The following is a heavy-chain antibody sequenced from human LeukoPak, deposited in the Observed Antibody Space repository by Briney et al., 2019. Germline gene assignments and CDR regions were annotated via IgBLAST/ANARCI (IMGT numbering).Heavy chain of an antibody. CDR2: IYYSGST. J-gene: IGHJ4*02. V-gene: IGHV4-59*01. CDR3: ASHKGF. Sequence: SETLSLTCTVSGGSITNYYWTWIRQPTGKELEWIGFIYYSGSTNYSPSLKSRVTISVDTSKSQFSLKLSSVTAADTAVYYCASHKGFWGQGTLVTVSS. CDR1: GGSITNYY.